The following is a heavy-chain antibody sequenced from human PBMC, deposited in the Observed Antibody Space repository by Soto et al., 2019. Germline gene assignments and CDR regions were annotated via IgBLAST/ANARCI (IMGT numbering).Heavy chain of an antibody. CDR3: AKSCGGDCYSRLEY. CDR2: ISDSGGSR. V-gene: IGHV3-23*01. Sequence: EVQLLESGGGLVQPGGSLRLSCAASGFTFSSSAVTWVRQAPGKGLEWVSSISDSGGSRYYADSVKGRFTISRDNSKNTLYLQMTSLGAEDTAVYYFAKSCGGDCYSRLEYWGQGTQVTVSS. J-gene: IGHJ1*01. CDR1: GFTFSSSA. D-gene: IGHD2-21*02.